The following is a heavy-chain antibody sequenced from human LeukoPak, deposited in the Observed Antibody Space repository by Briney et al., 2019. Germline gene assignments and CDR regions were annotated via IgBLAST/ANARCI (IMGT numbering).Heavy chain of an antibody. CDR3: AKVGSSSWNWFDP. V-gene: IGHV3-23*01. Sequence: GGSLRLSCAASGFTFSSYAMSWVHQAPGKGLEWVSVISGSGGSTYYADSVKGRFTISRDNSKNTLYLQMNSLRAEDTAVYYCAKVGSSSWNWFDPWGQGTLVTVSS. J-gene: IGHJ5*02. CDR2: ISGSGGST. D-gene: IGHD6-13*01. CDR1: GFTFSSYA.